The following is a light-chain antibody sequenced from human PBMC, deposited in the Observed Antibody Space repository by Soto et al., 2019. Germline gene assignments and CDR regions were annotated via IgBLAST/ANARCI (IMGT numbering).Light chain of an antibody. V-gene: IGLV2-14*01. J-gene: IGLJ1*01. CDR1: SSDVGSYNY. CDR2: EVS. CDR3: SSYTSSSTL. Sequence: SVVTQPSSLSGSPGQSITISFTGTSSDVGSYNYVSWYQQHPGKAPKLMIYEVSDRPSGISSRFSGSKSGNTASLTISGLQTEDEADYYCSSYTSSSTLFGTGTKVTVL.